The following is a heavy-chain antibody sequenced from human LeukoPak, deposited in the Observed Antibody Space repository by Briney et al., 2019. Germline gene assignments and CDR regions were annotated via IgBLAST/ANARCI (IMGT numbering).Heavy chain of an antibody. D-gene: IGHD1/OR15-1a*01. V-gene: IGHV1-2*02. CDR1: GYTFTGYY. CDR3: ARSNNNAFDI. J-gene: IGHJ3*02. CDR2: INPNSGAT. Sequence: ASVKVSCKASGYTFTGYYMHWVRQAPGQGLEWMGWINPNSGATNSAQKFQGRVTMTRDTSTSTAYMELSRLKSDDTAVYYCARSNNNAFDIWGQGTMVTVSS.